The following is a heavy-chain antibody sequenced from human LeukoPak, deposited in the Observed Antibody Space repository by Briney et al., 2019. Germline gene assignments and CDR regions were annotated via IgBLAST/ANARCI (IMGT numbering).Heavy chain of an antibody. D-gene: IGHD2-21*01. J-gene: IGHJ4*02. CDR3: ARYLHISAPFDV. CDR1: GVSISSSNSY. Sequence: SETLSLTCTVSGVSISSSNSYWGWIRQPPGKGLEWIGSIYYSGSTNYNPSLKSRVTISVDTSKNQFSLKLSSVTAADTAVYYCARYLHISAPFDVWGQGTLVTVSS. CDR2: IYYSGST. V-gene: IGHV4-39*01.